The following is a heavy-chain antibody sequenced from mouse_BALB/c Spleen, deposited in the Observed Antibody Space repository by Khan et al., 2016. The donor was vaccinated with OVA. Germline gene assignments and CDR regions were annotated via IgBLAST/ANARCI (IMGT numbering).Heavy chain of an antibody. J-gene: IGHJ4*01. CDR3: ASNYGYAMEY. D-gene: IGHD1-1*01. CDR2: IWSGGST. CDR1: GFSLTSYG. Sequence: QVQLKQSGPGLVQPSQSLSITCTVSGFSLTSYGVHWVRQSPGKGLEWLGVIWSGGSTDYNAAFISRLSISKDNSKSQVFFKMNSLQANDTAIYYCASNYGYAMEYWGQGTSVTVSS. V-gene: IGHV2-2*02.